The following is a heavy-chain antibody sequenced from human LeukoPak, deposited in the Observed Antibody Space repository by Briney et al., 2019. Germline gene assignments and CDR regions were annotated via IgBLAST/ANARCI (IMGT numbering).Heavy chain of an antibody. D-gene: IGHD3-16*02. CDR1: GFTFSSYS. J-gene: IGHJ5*02. CDR2: ISSGSSTI. V-gene: IGHV3-48*01. CDR3: AREVVWGSYRPSYNWFDP. Sequence: GGSLRLSCAASGFTFSSYSMNWVRQAPGKGLEWVSYISSGSSTIYYADSVKGRFTISRDNAKNSLYLQMNSLRAEDTAVYYCAREVVWGSYRPSYNWFDPWGQGTLVTVSS.